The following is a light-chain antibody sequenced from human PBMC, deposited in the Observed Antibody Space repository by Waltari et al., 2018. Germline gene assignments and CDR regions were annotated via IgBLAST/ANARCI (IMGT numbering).Light chain of an antibody. Sequence: SVLTQPPSVSRAPGQRVTTSCTGSRSNIGAGYDVHWYPQFPGTAAKLLIYGNSNRPSGVPDRFSCSKSGSSATLAITGLQAEDEANYYCQSYDSSRSGSGVFGGGTKVTVL. V-gene: IGLV1-40*01. CDR1: RSNIGAGYD. CDR3: QSYDSSRSGSGV. J-gene: IGLJ3*02. CDR2: GNS.